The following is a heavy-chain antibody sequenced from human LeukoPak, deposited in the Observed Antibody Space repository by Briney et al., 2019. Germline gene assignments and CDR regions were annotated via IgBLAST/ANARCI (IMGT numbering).Heavy chain of an antibody. J-gene: IGHJ4*02. CDR3: AREDFDWLFFDY. D-gene: IGHD3-9*01. Sequence: SVKVSCKASGGTFSSYAISWVRQAPGQGLEWMGGIIPIFGTANYAQKFQGRVTITTDESTSTAYMELSSLRSEDTAVYYCAREDFDWLFFDYWGQGTLVTVSS. CDR2: IIPIFGTA. CDR1: GGTFSSYA. V-gene: IGHV1-69*05.